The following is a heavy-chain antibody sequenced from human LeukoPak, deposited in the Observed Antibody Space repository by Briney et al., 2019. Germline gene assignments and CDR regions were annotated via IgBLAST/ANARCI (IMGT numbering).Heavy chain of an antibody. CDR1: GFAFGNYG. V-gene: IGHV3-23*01. J-gene: IGHJ3*01. Sequence: ETGGALRHSCTGSGFAFGNYGMTWVRQPPGKGLEWVSAITGSGGTTRYTDSVTGRFTISRDNSGNTLFLQMNSLRAEDTAVYYCATDPNGGYLGAFYFWGPGTLVTFSS. CDR3: ATDPNGGYLGAFYF. CDR2: ITGSGGTT. D-gene: IGHD4-17*01.